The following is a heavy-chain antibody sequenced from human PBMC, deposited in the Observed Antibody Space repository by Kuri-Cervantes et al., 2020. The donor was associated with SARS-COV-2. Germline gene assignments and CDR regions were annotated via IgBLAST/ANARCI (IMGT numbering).Heavy chain of an antibody. J-gene: IGHJ4*02. D-gene: IGHD6-13*01. CDR1: GGSVSSGSYY. CDR3: ARDRSAAGTRVDY. V-gene: IGHV4-61*01. Sequence: SETLSLTCTVSGGSVSSGSYYWSWIRQPPGKGLEWIGYIYYSGSTNYNPSLKSRVTISVDTSKNQFSLKLSSVTAADTAVYYCARDRSAAGTRVDYWGQGTLVTVSS. CDR2: IYYSGST.